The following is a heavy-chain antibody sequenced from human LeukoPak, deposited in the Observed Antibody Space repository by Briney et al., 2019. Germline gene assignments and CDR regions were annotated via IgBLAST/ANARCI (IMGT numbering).Heavy chain of an antibody. Sequence: PGGSLRLSCAASGFTFSSYSMNWVRQAPGKGLECVSSISSSSSYIYYADSVKGRFTISRDNAKNSLYLQMNSLRAEDTAVYYCASKYQLLWGIDYWGQGTLVTVSS. V-gene: IGHV3-21*01. CDR3: ASKYQLLWGIDY. CDR1: GFTFSSYS. D-gene: IGHD2-2*01. J-gene: IGHJ4*02. CDR2: ISSSSSYI.